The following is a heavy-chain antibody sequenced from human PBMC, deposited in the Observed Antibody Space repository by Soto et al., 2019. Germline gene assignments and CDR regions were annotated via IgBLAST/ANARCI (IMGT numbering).Heavy chain of an antibody. J-gene: IGHJ3*02. CDR2: FNPKNGKT. CDR3: ASPYVAALSTSYAFDI. D-gene: IGHD2-2*01. Sequence: GASVKVSCKVSGYTLTELSMHWVRQAPGKGLEWMGGFNPKNGKTIYAQKFQGRVTMTRNTSISTAYMELSSLRSEDTAVYYCASPYVAALSTSYAFDIWGQGTMVTVSS. CDR1: GYTLTELS. V-gene: IGHV1-24*01.